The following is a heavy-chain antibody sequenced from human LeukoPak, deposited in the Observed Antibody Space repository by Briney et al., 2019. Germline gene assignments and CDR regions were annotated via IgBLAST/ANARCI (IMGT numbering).Heavy chain of an antibody. CDR1: GFIFSNYA. CDR2: VYSDGSDS. CDR3: TRGANWAFDY. V-gene: IGHV3-74*01. J-gene: IGHJ4*02. Sequence: GGSLRLSCTASGFIFSNYAMSWVRQAPGKGLVWVSRVYSDGSDSRHADSVKGRFTISRDNAKNTLYLQMNSLRVEDTAVYYCTRGANWAFDYWGQGTLVTVSS. D-gene: IGHD1-1*01.